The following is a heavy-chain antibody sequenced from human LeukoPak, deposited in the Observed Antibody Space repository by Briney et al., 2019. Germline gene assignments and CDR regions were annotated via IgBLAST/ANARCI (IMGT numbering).Heavy chain of an antibody. Sequence: GSLRLSRAAPGFTFSSYAMSRVRQAPGKGLGWGSAISGSGGSTYYAEAVTGRFTIARDNAKNSLYLQMNSRRAEDTAVYYRASFRLGVAVAGFDYWGQGTLGTVSS. CDR3: ASFRLGVAVAGFDY. CDR1: GFTFSSYA. V-gene: IGHV3-23*01. J-gene: IGHJ4*02. D-gene: IGHD6-19*01. CDR2: ISGSGGST.